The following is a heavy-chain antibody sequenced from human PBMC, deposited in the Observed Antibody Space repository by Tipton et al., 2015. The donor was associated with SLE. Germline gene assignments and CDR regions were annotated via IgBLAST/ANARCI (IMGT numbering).Heavy chain of an antibody. CDR2: INPSGGTT. CDR3: ARDRTGIGQAGDYVDY. J-gene: IGHJ4*02. CDR1: GYTFSSYQ. V-gene: IGHV1-46*01. D-gene: IGHD6-13*01. Sequence: QSGAEVKKPGASVKVSCKASGYTFSSYQMHWVRQAPGQGLEWMGIINPSGGTTTYAQHLQGRVTMTTDTSTSTVYMEMSSLRSEDTALYYCARDRTGIGQAGDYVDYWGQGTLVTVSS.